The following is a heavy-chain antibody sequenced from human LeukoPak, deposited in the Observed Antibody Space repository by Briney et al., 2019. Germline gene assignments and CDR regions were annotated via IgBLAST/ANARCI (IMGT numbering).Heavy chain of an antibody. D-gene: IGHD3-10*01. V-gene: IGHV3-23*01. Sequence: AGGSLRLSCAASGFTFSSYAMTWVRQAPGKGLEWVPSISSSGGSTYYADSVRGRFTISRGKSKNTLYLQMNSLRAEDTAIYYCAKDLVTGSLDYWGQGTLVTVSS. CDR1: GFTFSSYA. CDR3: AKDLVTGSLDY. J-gene: IGHJ4*02. CDR2: ISSSGGST.